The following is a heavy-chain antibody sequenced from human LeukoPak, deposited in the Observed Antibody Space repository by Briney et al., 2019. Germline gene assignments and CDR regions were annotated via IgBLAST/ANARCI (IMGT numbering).Heavy chain of an antibody. CDR3: ARDAPIPAVTNDAFHI. CDR2: INPNSADT. D-gene: IGHD4-17*01. CDR1: GYTFTGSY. Sequence: GASVKVSCKASGYTFTGSYMHWVRQAPGQGLEWMGWINPNSADTNYAQRFQGRVTMTRDTSISTAYMELSSLRSDDTAVYYCARDAPIPAVTNDAFHIWGQGTMVTVSS. V-gene: IGHV1-2*02. J-gene: IGHJ3*02.